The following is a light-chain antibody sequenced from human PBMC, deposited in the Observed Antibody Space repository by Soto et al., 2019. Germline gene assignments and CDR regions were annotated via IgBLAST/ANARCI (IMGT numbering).Light chain of an antibody. J-gene: IGKJ1*01. V-gene: IGKV3-20*01. Sequence: EIVMTQSPATVSLSPGERATLSCRASQSVGKYLVWYQQKPGQAPRLLIHGASSRATGIPDRFSGSGSGTDFTLTISRLEPEDFAVYYCQQYGSSPWTLGQGTKVDIK. CDR3: QQYGSSPWT. CDR1: QSVGKY. CDR2: GAS.